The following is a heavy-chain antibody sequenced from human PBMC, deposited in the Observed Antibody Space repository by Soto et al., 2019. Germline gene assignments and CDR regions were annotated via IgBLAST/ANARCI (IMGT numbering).Heavy chain of an antibody. CDR3: AREIERLLGY. CDR2: ISFDGRKK. V-gene: IGHV3-30*04. D-gene: IGHD3-3*01. CDR1: GFTFSSYA. Sequence: QVQLVESGGGVVQPGRSLRLSCAASGFTFSSYAMHWVRQAPGKGLEWVAVISFDGRKKYYADSVKGRFTISRDNSKNTLYVQINGLTTEHTAVYFRAREIERLLGYWGQGTLVTVSS. J-gene: IGHJ4*02.